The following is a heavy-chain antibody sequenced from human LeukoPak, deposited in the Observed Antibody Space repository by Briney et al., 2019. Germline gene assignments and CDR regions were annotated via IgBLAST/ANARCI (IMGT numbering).Heavy chain of an antibody. Sequence: GGSLRLSCAASGFTVSSNYMSWVRQVPGKGLEWVSLVNTGGSTYYADSVKGRFTISRDNSKNTLYLQMNSLRAEDTAVYYCATDSSSRPEDYWGQGTRVTVSS. CDR1: GFTVSSNY. CDR3: ATDSSSRPEDY. CDR2: VNTGGST. D-gene: IGHD6-6*01. V-gene: IGHV3-66*01. J-gene: IGHJ4*02.